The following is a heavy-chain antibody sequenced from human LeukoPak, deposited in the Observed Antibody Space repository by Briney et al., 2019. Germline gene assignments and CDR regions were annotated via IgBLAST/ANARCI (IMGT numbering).Heavy chain of an antibody. V-gene: IGHV3-7*01. CDR2: INEDGGEK. Sequence: GGSLRLSCAASGFTLNSYWMSWVRQAPGKGLEWVANINEDGGEKYYVDSVKGRLTISRDNAKNSLYLQMNSLRVEDTAVYYCARRGNSWSPPGDHWGQGTLVTVSS. CDR1: GFTLNSYW. CDR3: ARRGNSWSPPGDH. D-gene: IGHD6-13*01. J-gene: IGHJ4*02.